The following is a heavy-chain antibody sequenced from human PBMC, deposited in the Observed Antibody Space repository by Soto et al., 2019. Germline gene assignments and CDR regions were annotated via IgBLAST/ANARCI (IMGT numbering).Heavy chain of an antibody. CDR3: ARGVIH. V-gene: IGHV4-31*03. CDR1: GGSISSGGYS. CDR2: IYYIGST. J-gene: IGHJ4*02. Sequence: QVQLQESGPGLVKPSQTLSLTCNVSGGSISSGGYSWSWIRQHPGKGLEWIGYIYYIGSTYYNPSLKRRVTIPGDTSKNQFSLKLSSVTAAVTAVYYWARGVIHWGQGTLVTVSS. D-gene: IGHD2-21*01.